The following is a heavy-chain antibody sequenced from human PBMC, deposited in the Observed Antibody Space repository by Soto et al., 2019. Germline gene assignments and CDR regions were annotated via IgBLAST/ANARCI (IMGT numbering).Heavy chain of an antibody. CDR3: AKVYGSGSYYYYYYGMHX. CDR2: ISYDGSNK. D-gene: IGHD3-10*01. V-gene: IGHV3-30*18. Sequence: GGSLRLSFAASGFTFSSYGMHWVRQAPGKGLEWVSIISYDGSNKYYAYSVKVRFTISRDNSKNTLYLQMNSLRAEDTAVYYCAKVYGSGSYYYYYYGMHXWGQGTTVTVS. CDR1: GFTFSSYG. J-gene: IGHJ6*02.